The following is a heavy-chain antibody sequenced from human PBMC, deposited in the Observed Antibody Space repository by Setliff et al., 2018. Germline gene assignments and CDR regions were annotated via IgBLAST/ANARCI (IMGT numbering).Heavy chain of an antibody. D-gene: IGHD3-3*01. CDR2: IYPGDSDT. V-gene: IGHV5-51*01. Sequence: GESLKISCRGSGYSFTNYWIGWVRQMPGKGLEWMGIIYPGDSDTRYSPSFQGQVTISADKSISTAYLQWSSLKASDTAMYYCARQTIFGSDAFDIWGQGTMVTVSS. CDR3: ARQTIFGSDAFDI. CDR1: GYSFTNYW. J-gene: IGHJ3*02.